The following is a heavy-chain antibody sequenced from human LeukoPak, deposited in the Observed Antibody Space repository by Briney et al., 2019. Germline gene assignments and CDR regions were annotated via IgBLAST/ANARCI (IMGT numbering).Heavy chain of an antibody. CDR1: GFTVSSNY. CDR3: ASSSSGWYKFDY. J-gene: IGHJ4*02. Sequence: PGGSLRLSCAASGFTVSSNYMSWVRQAPGEGLEWVSAISAGGGSTFYADSVKGRFTISRDNSKNTLYLQMNSLRAEDTALYYCASSSSGWYKFDYWGQGTLVTVSS. CDR2: ISAGGGST. D-gene: IGHD6-19*01. V-gene: IGHV3-23*01.